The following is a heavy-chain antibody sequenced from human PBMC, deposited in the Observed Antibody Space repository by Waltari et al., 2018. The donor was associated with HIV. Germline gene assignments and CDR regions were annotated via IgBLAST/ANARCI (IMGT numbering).Heavy chain of an antibody. CDR2: IKGEGGAP. V-gene: IGHV3-74*01. J-gene: IGHJ4*02. CDR1: GFNFSDFW. D-gene: IGHD1-26*01. CDR3: TRSRPGDYYY. Sequence: EVQLVESGGGLVQPWGSLRLPCSPSGFNFSDFWRHWCRQDPGKGLVWGARIKGEGGAPRYADAVKGRCTIARDNAKKTLYLKMNSLRAEDTAVYYCTRSRPGDYYYWGQGTLVTGSS.